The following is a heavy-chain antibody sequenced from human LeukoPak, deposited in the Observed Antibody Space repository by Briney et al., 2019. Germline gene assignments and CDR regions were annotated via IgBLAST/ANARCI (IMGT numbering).Heavy chain of an antibody. V-gene: IGHV1-8*01. Sequence: EASVKVSCKASGYTFTSYDINWVRQATGQGLEWRGWMNPNSGNTGYAQKFQGRVTMTRNTSISTAYMELSSLRSEDTAVYYCARGQIAAAGTWGLRYWGQGTLVTVSS. J-gene: IGHJ4*02. D-gene: IGHD6-13*01. CDR2: MNPNSGNT. CDR3: ARGQIAAAGTWGLRY. CDR1: GYTFTSYD.